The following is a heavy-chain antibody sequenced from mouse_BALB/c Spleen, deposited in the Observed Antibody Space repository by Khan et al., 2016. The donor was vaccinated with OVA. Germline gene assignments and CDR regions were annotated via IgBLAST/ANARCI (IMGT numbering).Heavy chain of an antibody. CDR1: GYTFTSYN. D-gene: IGHD1-1*01. V-gene: IGHV1S56*01. CDR3: VREGVRGVAIDY. CDR2: IYPGDDST. Sequence: QVRLQQSGPELVKPGALVKISCKASGYTFTSYNINWVKQRPGQGLEWIGWIYPGDDSTKYNEKFKGKATLTADTSSSTAYMQLSSLTSENSSVYFFVREGVRGVAIDYWGQGTSVTVSS. J-gene: IGHJ4*01.